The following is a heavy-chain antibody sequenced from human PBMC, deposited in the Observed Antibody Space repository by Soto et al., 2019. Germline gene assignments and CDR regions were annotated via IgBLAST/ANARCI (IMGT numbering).Heavy chain of an antibody. Sequence: EVQLLESGGGLVQPGGSLRLSCAASGFTFSTYGMSWVRQAPGKGLKWVSSISSSGGSRYYADSVKGRFTISRDNSKNTVYLQMNSLRAEDTAVYFCARVGGIGAPPGTDYWGQGTLVTVSS. CDR1: GFTFSTYG. CDR2: ISSSGGSR. V-gene: IGHV3-23*01. D-gene: IGHD6-6*01. J-gene: IGHJ4*02. CDR3: ARVGGIGAPPGTDY.